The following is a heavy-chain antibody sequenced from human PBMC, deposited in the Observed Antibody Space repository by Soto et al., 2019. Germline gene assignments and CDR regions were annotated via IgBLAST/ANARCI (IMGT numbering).Heavy chain of an antibody. CDR2: IYWNDDK. D-gene: IGHD3-22*01. CDR3: AHSIYYYDSSGYYLSY. J-gene: IGHJ4*02. Sequence: QITLKESGPTLVKPTQTLTLTCTFSGFSLSTSGVGLGWIRQPPGKALEWLALIYWNDDKRYRPSLKSRLTSTKDTSNNQVVLTMTNMDPVDTATYYCAHSIYYYDSSGYYLSYWGQGTLVTVSS. V-gene: IGHV2-5*01. CDR1: GFSLSTSGVG.